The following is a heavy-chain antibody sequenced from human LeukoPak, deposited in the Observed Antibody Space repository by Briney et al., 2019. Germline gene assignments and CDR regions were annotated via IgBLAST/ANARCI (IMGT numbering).Heavy chain of an antibody. CDR1: GFTFSSYS. Sequence: PGGSLRLSRAASGFTFSSYSMNWVRQAPGKGLEWVSYISSSSSTIYYADSVKGRFTISRDNAKNSLYLQMNSLRAEDTAVYYCARGGYCSSTSCSGDIDYWGQGTLVTVSS. CDR2: ISSSSSTI. D-gene: IGHD2-2*01. CDR3: ARGGYCSSTSCSGDIDY. J-gene: IGHJ4*02. V-gene: IGHV3-48*01.